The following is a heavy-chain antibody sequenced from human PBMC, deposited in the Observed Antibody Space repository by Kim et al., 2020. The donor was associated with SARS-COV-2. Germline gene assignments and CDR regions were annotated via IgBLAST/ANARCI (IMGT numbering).Heavy chain of an antibody. V-gene: IGHV3-11*04. Sequence: DPEKGRFTASGDNAQNTMYLQMNSLRAEETAVYYCAGGYNSWAYGMDVWGQGTTVTVSS. J-gene: IGHJ6*02. D-gene: IGHD6-13*01. CDR3: AGGYNSWAYGMDV.